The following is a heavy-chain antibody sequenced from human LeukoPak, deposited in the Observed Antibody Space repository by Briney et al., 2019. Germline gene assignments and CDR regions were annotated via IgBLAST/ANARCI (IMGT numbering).Heavy chain of an antibody. CDR3: ARSSTDYGDSEFDY. Sequence: ASVKVSCKASGYTSTSYDINWVRQATGQGLEWMGWINPNSGNTGYAQKFQGRVTITRNTSISTAYMELSSLRSEDTAVYYCARSSTDYGDSEFDYWGQGTLVTVSS. D-gene: IGHD4-17*01. V-gene: IGHV1-8*03. CDR2: INPNSGNT. J-gene: IGHJ4*02. CDR1: GYTSTSYD.